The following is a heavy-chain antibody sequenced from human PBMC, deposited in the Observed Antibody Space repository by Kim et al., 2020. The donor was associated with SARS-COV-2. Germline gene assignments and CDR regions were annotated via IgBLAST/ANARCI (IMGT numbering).Heavy chain of an antibody. D-gene: IGHD6-19*01. Sequence: SETLSLTCTVSGGSISSGDFYWSWIRQPPGKGLEWLGYIYYSGSTYYNPSLKSRVIISVDTSKNQISLKLSSVTAADTAAFYLARTPRAVAGLYYSYDG. V-gene: IGHV4-30-4*01. CDR1: GGSISSGDFY. J-gene: IGHJ6*01. CDR2: IYYSGST. CDR3: ARTPRAVAGLYYSYDG.